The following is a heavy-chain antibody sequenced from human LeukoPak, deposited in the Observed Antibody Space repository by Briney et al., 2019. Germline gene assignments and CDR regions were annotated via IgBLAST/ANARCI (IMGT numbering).Heavy chain of an antibody. CDR2: MNPNSGNT. Sequence: ASVKVSCKASGYTFTSYDINWVRQATGQGLEWMGWMNPNSGNTGYAQKFQGRVTMTRDTSISTAYMELSRLRSDDTAVYYCARARTPSGPDYWGQGTLVTVSS. J-gene: IGHJ4*02. CDR1: GYTFTSYD. V-gene: IGHV1-8*01. D-gene: IGHD6-25*01. CDR3: ARARTPSGPDY.